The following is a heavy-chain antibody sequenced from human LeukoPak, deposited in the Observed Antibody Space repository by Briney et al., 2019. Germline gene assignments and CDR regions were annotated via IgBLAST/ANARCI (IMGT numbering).Heavy chain of an antibody. CDR3: TRGPIQLWLYHGMDV. CDR2: IRSKTYGGTT. D-gene: IGHD5-18*01. CDR1: GFTFGDHA. Sequence: GGSLRLSCTVSGFTFGDHAMSWVRQAPGEGLEWVGFIRSKTYGGTTEYAASVKGRFIISRDDSASIAYLQMNSLKTEDTAVYYCTRGPIQLWLYHGMDVWGQGTTVTVSS. V-gene: IGHV3-49*04. J-gene: IGHJ6*02.